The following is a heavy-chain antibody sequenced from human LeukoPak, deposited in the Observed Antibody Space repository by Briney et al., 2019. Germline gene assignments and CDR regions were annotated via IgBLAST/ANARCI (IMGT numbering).Heavy chain of an antibody. CDR3: ARDARTIKERSDAFDI. D-gene: IGHD1-1*01. V-gene: IGHV4-31*03. CDR1: AGSSGSGGYY. J-gene: IGHJ3*02. CDR2: IYYSGST. Sequence: SETLSLTCTVSAGSSGSGGYYWSWIRQHPGKGLEWIGNIYYSGSTYYNPSLKTRITMSIDTSKSKLSLNLSSVTAADTAVYYCARDARTIKERSDAFDIWGQGTMVTVSS.